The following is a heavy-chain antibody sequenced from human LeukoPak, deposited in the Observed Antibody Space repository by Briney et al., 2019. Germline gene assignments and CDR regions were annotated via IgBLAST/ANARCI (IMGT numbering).Heavy chain of an antibody. D-gene: IGHD3-22*01. CDR2: IYYSGST. J-gene: IGHJ4*02. CDR1: GGSISSYY. CDR3: ATTFLYDSSGYRLDY. Sequence: SETLSLTCTVSGGSISSYYWSWIRQPPGKGLEWIGYIYYSGSTNYSPSLKSRVTISVDTSKNQFSLKLSSVTAADTAVYYCATTFLYDSSGYRLDYWGQGTLVTVSS. V-gene: IGHV4-59*01.